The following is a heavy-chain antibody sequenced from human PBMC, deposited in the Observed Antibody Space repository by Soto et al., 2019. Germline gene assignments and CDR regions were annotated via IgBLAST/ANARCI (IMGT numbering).Heavy chain of an antibody. D-gene: IGHD4-17*01. Sequence: GASVKVSCKASGGTFSSYAISWVRQAPGQGLEWMGGIIPIFGTANYAQKFQGRVTITADESTSTAYMELSSLRSEDTAVYYCARDRDAYGGNSYYYYRMDVWGQGTTVTVSS. CDR2: IIPIFGTA. V-gene: IGHV1-69*13. CDR1: GGTFSSYA. CDR3: ARDRDAYGGNSYYYYRMDV. J-gene: IGHJ6*02.